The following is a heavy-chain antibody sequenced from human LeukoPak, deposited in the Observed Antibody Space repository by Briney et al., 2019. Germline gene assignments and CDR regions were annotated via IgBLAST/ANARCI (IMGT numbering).Heavy chain of an antibody. D-gene: IGHD3-10*01. J-gene: IGHJ4*02. V-gene: IGHV4-59*08. CDR3: ARHSGLLYFDY. CDR2: VYSSGST. Sequence: SETLSLTCTASGGSISSYYWSWIRQPPGKGLEWIAFVYSSGSTNYNPSLQSRVTISVDASKNQFSLNLSAVAAADTAMYYCARHSGLLYFDYWGQGTLVTVSS. CDR1: GGSISSYY.